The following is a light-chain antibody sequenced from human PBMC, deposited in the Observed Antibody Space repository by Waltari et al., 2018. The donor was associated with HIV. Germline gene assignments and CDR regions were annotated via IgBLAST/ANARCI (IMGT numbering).Light chain of an antibody. CDR3: QSYDKVLGSVV. CDR1: SSNVGADYD. V-gene: IGLV1-40*01. Sequence: QSVLTQPPSVSGAPGQRVTISCTGISSNVGADYDVNWVQKLPGVPPKLLIHGDKYRHSGVPERFSASRSDSSGSLTIAELQAEDEADYHCQSYDKVLGSVVFGGGTTLTVL. J-gene: IGLJ2*01. CDR2: GDK.